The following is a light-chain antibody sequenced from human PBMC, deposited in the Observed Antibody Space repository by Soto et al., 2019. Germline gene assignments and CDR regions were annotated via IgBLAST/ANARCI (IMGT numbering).Light chain of an antibody. CDR1: QSVSSSP. CDR2: GAS. CDR3: QQHGSSPET. Sequence: IVLPQSPGPLSLSPGERATLSCRASQSVSSSPLAWYQQKPGQAPRLLIYGASSRATGIPDRFSGSGSGTDFTLTISRLEPEDFAVYYCQQHGSSPETFGQGTKGDIK. V-gene: IGKV3-20*01. J-gene: IGKJ1*01.